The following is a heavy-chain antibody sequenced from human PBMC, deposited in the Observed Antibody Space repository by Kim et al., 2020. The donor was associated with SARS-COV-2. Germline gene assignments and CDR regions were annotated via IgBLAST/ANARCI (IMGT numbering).Heavy chain of an antibody. CDR2: YIGDCGT. CDR3: ARIGDY. V-gene: IGHV5-51*01. J-gene: IGHJ4*02. Sequence: YIGDCGTRYSPSFQGQVTISADKSISTAYLQWSSLKASDTAMYYCARIGDYWGQGTLVTVSS. D-gene: IGHD2-15*01.